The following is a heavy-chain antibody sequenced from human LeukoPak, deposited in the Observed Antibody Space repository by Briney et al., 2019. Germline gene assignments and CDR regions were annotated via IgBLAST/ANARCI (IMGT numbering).Heavy chain of an antibody. D-gene: IGHD2-2*01. V-gene: IGHV4-61*02. J-gene: IGHJ6*03. CDR1: GGSISSSSYY. CDR3: ARVPLNPIVVVPAATGKSPGDYYYYMDV. Sequence: SETLSLTCTVSGGSISSSSYYWSWIRQPAGKGLEWIGRIYTSGSTNYNPSLKSRVTMSVDTSKNQFSLKLSSVTAADTAVYYCARVPLNPIVVVPAATGKSPGDYYYYMDVWGKGTTVTVSS. CDR2: IYTSGST.